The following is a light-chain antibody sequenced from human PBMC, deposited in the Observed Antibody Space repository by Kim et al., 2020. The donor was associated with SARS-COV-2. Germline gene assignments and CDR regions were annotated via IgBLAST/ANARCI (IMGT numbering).Light chain of an antibody. J-gene: IGKJ1*01. CDR1: QDISSW. CDR3: QQYKSYPWT. CDR2: KAP. V-gene: IGKV1-5*03. Sequence: ASVGDRVTITCRASQDISSWLAWYQQKPGKAPKPLIHKAPTVQGAVPSRFSGSESGTEFTLTISSLQPDDFATYYCQQYKSYPWTFGHGTKVDIK.